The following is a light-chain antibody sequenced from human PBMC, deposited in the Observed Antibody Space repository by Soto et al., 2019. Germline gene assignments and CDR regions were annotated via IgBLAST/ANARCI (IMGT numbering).Light chain of an antibody. CDR2: SAS. Sequence: EIELTQSPGTLSVSPGERATLSCRATHSVSGSLAWYQQKPGRPPRLLIHSASTRATGIPARFSGSGSGTDFTLTISSLQSEDFAVYYCQQYNNWPRYTFGHGTRLEIK. J-gene: IGKJ2*01. V-gene: IGKV3-15*01. CDR1: HSVSGS. CDR3: QQYNNWPRYT.